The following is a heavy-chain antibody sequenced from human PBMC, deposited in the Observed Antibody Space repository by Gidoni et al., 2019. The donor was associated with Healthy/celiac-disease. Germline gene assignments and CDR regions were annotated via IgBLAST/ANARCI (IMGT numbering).Heavy chain of an antibody. J-gene: IGHJ6*02. V-gene: IGHV3-9*01. CDR1: GFTFDDYA. CDR3: AKDTYYYDSSGYYWDGMDV. D-gene: IGHD3-22*01. Sequence: EVQLVESGGGLVQPGRSLSLSCAASGFTFDDYAMHWVRQAPGKGLEWVSGISWNSGSIGYADSVKGRFTISRDNAKNSLYLQMNSLRAEDTALYYCAKDTYYYDSSGYYWDGMDVWGQGTTVTVSS. CDR2: ISWNSGSI.